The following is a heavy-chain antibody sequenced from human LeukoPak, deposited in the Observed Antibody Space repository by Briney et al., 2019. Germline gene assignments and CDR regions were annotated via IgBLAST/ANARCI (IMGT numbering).Heavy chain of an antibody. CDR3: ANYDARGGHAFDI. J-gene: IGHJ3*02. CDR1: GGFISSYY. Sequence: PSETLSLTCTVSGGFISSYYWSWIRQPPGKGLEWIGYIYYSGSTNYNPSLKSRVTISVDTSKNQFSLKLSSVTAADTAVYYCANYDARGGHAFDIWGQGTMVTVSS. D-gene: IGHD4/OR15-4a*01. V-gene: IGHV4-59*01. CDR2: IYYSGST.